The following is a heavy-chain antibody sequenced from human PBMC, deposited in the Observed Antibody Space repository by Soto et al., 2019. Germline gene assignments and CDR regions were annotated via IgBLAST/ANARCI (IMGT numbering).Heavy chain of an antibody. CDR3: AKDLLGPGRAYGMDV. Sequence: GGSLRLSCAASGFSFSNYAMGWVRQAPVKGLEWVSSLSGTAGSIVYADSVKGRFAISRDNSKNTLYLQMNSQRAEDTAVYYCAKDLLGPGRAYGMDVWGQGTTVTVSS. CDR2: LSGTAGSI. D-gene: IGHD7-27*01. J-gene: IGHJ6*02. V-gene: IGHV3-23*01. CDR1: GFSFSNYA.